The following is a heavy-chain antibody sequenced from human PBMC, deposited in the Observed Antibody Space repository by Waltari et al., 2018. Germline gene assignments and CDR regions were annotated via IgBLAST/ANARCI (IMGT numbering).Heavy chain of an antibody. CDR2: SSYDGNNK. J-gene: IGHJ4*02. V-gene: IGHV3-30-3*01. D-gene: IGHD7-27*01. Sequence: QVQLVESGEGVVQPGRSLRLSGPASGLTFSPFAMPWVRKAPGKGLGWVSGSSYDGNNKFYADSVKGRFTISRDKSKNMLQLQMNSLRVEDTAIYYCVKDRGTGDGMYYFNNWGQGTMVTVSS. CDR3: VKDRGTGDGMYYFNN. CDR1: GLTFSPFA.